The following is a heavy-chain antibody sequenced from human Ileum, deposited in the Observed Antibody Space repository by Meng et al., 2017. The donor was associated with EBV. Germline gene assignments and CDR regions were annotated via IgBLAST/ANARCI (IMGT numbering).Heavy chain of an antibody. V-gene: IGHV4-30-4*01. CDR1: GGSISSSNYY. CDR3: ARGQKGYFDL. CDR2: IYNSGST. J-gene: IGHJ2*01. Sequence: QVELQESGPGRGKPSQPLSLTCTVSGGSISSSNYYWSWIRQPPGKGLEWSGHIYNSGSTYYNPSLKSRITISVDTSKNQFSLKLSSVTAADTAVYYCARGQKGYFDLWGRGTLVTVSS.